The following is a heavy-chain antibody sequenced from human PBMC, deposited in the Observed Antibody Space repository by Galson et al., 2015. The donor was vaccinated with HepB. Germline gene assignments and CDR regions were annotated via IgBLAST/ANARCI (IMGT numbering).Heavy chain of an antibody. J-gene: IGHJ5*02. D-gene: IGHD3-16*02. CDR1: GFTFSSYA. CDR2: ISGSGGST. V-gene: IGHV3-23*01. Sequence: SLRLSCAASGFTFSSYAMSWVRQAPGKGLEWVSAISGSGGSTYYADSVKGRFTISRDNSKNTLYLQMNSLRAEDTAVYYCAKDTQSTFGGVIALGRFDPWGQGTLVTVSS. CDR3: AKDTQSTFGGVIALGRFDP.